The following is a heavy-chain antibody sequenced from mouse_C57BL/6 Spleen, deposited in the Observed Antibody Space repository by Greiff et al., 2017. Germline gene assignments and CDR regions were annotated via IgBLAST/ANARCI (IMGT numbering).Heavy chain of an antibody. CDR1: GYSFTGYF. CDR3: ARSGLRYFYFDY. V-gene: IGHV1-20*01. CDR2: INPYNGDT. Sequence: VQLKESGPELVKPGDSVKISCKASGYSFTGYFMNWVMQSHGKSLEWIGRINPYNGDTFYNQKFKGKATLTVDKSSSTAHMELRSLTSEDSAVYYCARSGLRYFYFDYWGQGTTLTVSS. D-gene: IGHD1-1*01. J-gene: IGHJ2*01.